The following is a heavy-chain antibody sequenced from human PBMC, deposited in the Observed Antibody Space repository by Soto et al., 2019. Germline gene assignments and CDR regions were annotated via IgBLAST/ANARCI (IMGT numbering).Heavy chain of an antibody. Sequence: EVQLVETGGGLIQPGGSLRLSCAASGFTVSSNYINWVRQAPGKGLEWVSVIYSGGRTNYADSVKGRFTISRDNSKNTVFLQMNSLRAEATALSYCARGGDGSSFDYWGQGTLVNVSS. J-gene: IGHJ4*02. D-gene: IGHD1-26*01. CDR2: IYSGGRT. V-gene: IGHV3-53*02. CDR3: ARGGDGSSFDY. CDR1: GFTVSSNY.